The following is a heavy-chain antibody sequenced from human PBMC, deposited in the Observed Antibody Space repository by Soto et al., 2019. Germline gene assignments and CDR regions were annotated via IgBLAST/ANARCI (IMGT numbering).Heavy chain of an antibody. CDR1: RGTLSSSA. CDR2: IGAGDGKT. D-gene: IGHD3-22*01. Sequence: GASVKVCCKDSRGTLSSSAISWARQAQGQRLEWMGWIGAGDGKTYYSQNFQGRVTITKDTSATTAYMELSRLIPEDTAVYYCVRDYASDSGVLLDFWGQGTLVTVSS. J-gene: IGHJ4*02. CDR3: VRDYASDSGVLLDF. V-gene: IGHV1-3*01.